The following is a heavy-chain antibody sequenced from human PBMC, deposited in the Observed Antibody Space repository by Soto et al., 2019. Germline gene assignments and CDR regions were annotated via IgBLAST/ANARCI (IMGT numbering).Heavy chain of an antibody. V-gene: IGHV3-23*01. J-gene: IGHJ3*01. CDR3: ARPYGGKIGDAPDL. CDR1: GFTFSIYG. D-gene: IGHD2-15*01. Sequence: LRLSCAASGFTFSIYGMSWVRQVPGKGLEWVSTISDSGDSAYYADSVKGRFTISRDNSKNTLYLQMNSLQAEDTAVYYCARPYGGKIGDAPDLWGQGTMVTVSS. CDR2: ISDSGDSA.